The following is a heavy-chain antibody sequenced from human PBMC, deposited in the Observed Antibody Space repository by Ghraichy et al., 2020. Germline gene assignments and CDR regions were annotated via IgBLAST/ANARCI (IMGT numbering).Heavy chain of an antibody. J-gene: IGHJ6*03. V-gene: IGHV4-61*09. Sequence: SETLSLTCTVSGGSINSGSDYWSWIRQPAGKGLEWIGHIYTSGSTNYNPSLKSRVTISLDTSKNQFSLKLNSVTAADTGVYYCARDKDYYGSGSYYRYYYYLEVWGKGTTVTVSS. D-gene: IGHD3-10*01. CDR2: IYTSGST. CDR3: ARDKDYYGSGSYYRYYYYLEV. CDR1: GGSINSGSDY.